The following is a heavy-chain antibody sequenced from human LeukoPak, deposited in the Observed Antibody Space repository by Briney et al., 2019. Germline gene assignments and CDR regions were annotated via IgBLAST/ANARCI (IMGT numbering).Heavy chain of an antibody. V-gene: IGHV3-15*07. CDR3: TTSGNPSLIDI. Sequence: GGSLRLSCAASGFTFTNAWMNWVRQAPGEGLEWVGRIKRKSDGGTTDYAAPVKGRFTISRDDSKSILYFQMNSLKTEDTAVYYCTTSGNPSLIDIWGQGTMVTVSS. D-gene: IGHD1-26*01. J-gene: IGHJ3*02. CDR2: IKRKSDGGTT. CDR1: GFTFTNAW.